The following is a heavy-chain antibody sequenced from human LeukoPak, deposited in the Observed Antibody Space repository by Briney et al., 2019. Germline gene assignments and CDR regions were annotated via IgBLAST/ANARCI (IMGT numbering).Heavy chain of an antibody. CDR1: GGSISSHF. J-gene: IGHJ4*02. Sequence: SETLSLTCTVSGGSISSHFWSWIRQPPGKGLEWIGYIYHSGGTNYNPSLKSRVTISVDMSKNQFSLKLSSVTAADTAVYYCARHFVFVYGGSSFDYWGQGTLVTVSS. CDR3: ARHFVFVYGGSSFDY. CDR2: IYHSGGT. V-gene: IGHV4-59*08. D-gene: IGHD2-8*01.